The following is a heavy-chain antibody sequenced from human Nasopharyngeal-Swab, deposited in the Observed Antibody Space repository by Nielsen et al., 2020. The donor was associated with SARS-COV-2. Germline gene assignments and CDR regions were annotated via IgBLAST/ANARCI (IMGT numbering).Heavy chain of an antibody. V-gene: IGHV3-74*01. CDR1: GFTFSSYW. CDR2: INSDGSST. D-gene: IGHD3-10*01. J-gene: IGHJ4*02. Sequence: GGSLRLSCAASGFTFSSYWMHWVRQAPGKGLVWVSRINSDGSSTSYADSVKGRFTISRDNAKNTLYLQMNSLRAEDTAAYYCARSYGSGSYYNVDYWGQGTLVTVSS. CDR3: ARSYGSGSYYNVDY.